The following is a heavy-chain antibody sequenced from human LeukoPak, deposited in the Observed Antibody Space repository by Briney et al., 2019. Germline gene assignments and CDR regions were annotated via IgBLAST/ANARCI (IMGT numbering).Heavy chain of an antibody. D-gene: IGHD3-22*01. V-gene: IGHV4-39*01. CDR3: ARTSAVIVVVVTFFDC. Sequence: SETLSLTCTVSGGPISSSSYYWGWIRQPPGKGLEWIASIFYSGNTFYNPSLKSRVTISVDTSKNQFSLKLSSVTAADTAVYYCARTSAVIVVVVTFFDCWGQGTLVTVSS. CDR1: GGPISSSSYY. J-gene: IGHJ4*02. CDR2: IFYSGNT.